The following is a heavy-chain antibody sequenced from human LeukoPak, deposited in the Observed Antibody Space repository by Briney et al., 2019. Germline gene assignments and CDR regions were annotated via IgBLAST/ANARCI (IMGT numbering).Heavy chain of an antibody. D-gene: IGHD3-22*01. CDR2: ISAYNGNT. CDR1: GYTFTSYG. CDR3: ARADCYDSSGYYLMYDY. V-gene: IGHV1-18*01. Sequence: SVKVSCKASGYTFTSYGISWVRQAPGQGLEWMGWISAYNGNTNYAQKLQGRVTMTTDTSTSTAYMELRSLRSDDTAVYYCARADCYDSSGYYLMYDYWGQGTLVTVSS. J-gene: IGHJ4*02.